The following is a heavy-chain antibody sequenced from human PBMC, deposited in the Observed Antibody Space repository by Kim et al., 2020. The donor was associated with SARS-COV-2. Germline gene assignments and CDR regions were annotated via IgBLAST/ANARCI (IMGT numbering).Heavy chain of an antibody. J-gene: IGHJ6*03. CDR2: ISGSGGST. CDR3: AKCGAGTMDYYYYMDV. Sequence: GGSLRLSCAASGFTFSSYAMSWVRQAPGKGLEWVSAISGSGGSTYYADSVKGRFTISRDNSKNTLYLQMNSLRAEDTAVYYCAKCGAGTMDYYYYMDVWGKGTTVTVSS. D-gene: IGHD6-19*01. V-gene: IGHV3-23*01. CDR1: GFTFSSYA.